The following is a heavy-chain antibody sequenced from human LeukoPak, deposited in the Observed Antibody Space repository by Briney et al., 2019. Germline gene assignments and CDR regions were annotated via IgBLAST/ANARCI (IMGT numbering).Heavy chain of an antibody. CDR3: ATNSGSYPDFDY. V-gene: IGHV1-69*13. Sequence: ASVKVSCKASGGTFTRYAISWVRQAPGQGLEWMGGIIPIFGTANYAQKFQGRVTITADESTSTAYMELSSLRSEDTAVYYCATNSGSYPDFDYWGQGTLVTVSS. D-gene: IGHD1-26*01. CDR2: IIPIFGTA. J-gene: IGHJ4*02. CDR1: GGTFTRYA.